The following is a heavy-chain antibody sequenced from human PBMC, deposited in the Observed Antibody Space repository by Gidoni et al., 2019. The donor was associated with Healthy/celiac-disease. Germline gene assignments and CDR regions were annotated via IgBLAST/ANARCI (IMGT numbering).Heavy chain of an antibody. V-gene: IGHV4-39*01. CDR3: ARLNYYDSSGYPIDY. CDR1: GGSISSSSYY. Sequence: QLQLQESGPGLVKPSETLSLTCTVSGGSISSSSYYWGWIRQPPGKGLEWIGSIYYSGSTYYNPSLKSRVTISVDTSKNQFSLKLSSVTAADTAVYYCARLNYYDSSGYPIDYWGQGTLVTVSS. J-gene: IGHJ4*02. D-gene: IGHD3-22*01. CDR2: IYYSGST.